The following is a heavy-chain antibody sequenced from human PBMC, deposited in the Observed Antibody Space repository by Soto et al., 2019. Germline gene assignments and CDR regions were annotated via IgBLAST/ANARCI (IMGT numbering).Heavy chain of an antibody. D-gene: IGHD1-1*01. V-gene: IGHV4-4*07. CDR3: VRDGTKTLRDWFDP. CDR1: GASISGFY. Sequence: SETLSLTCTVSGASISGFYWSWIRKSAGKGLEWIGRIYATGTADYNPSLKSRVMMSVDTSKKQFSLKLRSVTAADTAVYYCVRDGTKTLRDWFDPWGQGISVTVSS. J-gene: IGHJ5*02. CDR2: IYATGTA.